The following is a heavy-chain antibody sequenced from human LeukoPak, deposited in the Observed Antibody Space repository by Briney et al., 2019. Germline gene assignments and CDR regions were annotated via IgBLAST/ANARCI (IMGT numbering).Heavy chain of an antibody. J-gene: IGHJ6*03. CDR3: AREPGAARGYRYGYGYYYYMDV. CDR1: GGCISRHY. V-gene: IGHV4-59*11. D-gene: IGHD5-18*01. Sequence: SETRSLTYTVSGGCISRHYWSWLRQPPGKGLEWIGYVYYSGSTNYNPSLKSRVTISVDASKNQFSLKLSSVTAADTAVYYCAREPGAARGYRYGYGYYYYMDVWGQGTTVTVSS. CDR2: VYYSGST.